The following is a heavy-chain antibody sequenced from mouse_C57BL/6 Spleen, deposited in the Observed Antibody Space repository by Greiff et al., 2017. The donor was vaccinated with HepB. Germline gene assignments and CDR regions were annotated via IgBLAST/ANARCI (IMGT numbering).Heavy chain of an antibody. J-gene: IGHJ4*01. Sequence: VQLQQSGPELVKPGASVKISCKASGYTFTDYYMNWVKQSHGKSLDWIGDINPNNGGTSYNQKFKGKATLTVDKSSSTAYMELRSLTSEDSAVYYCAREEPLIDYYYAMDYWGQGTSVTVSS. CDR2: INPNNGGT. CDR1: GYTFTDYY. V-gene: IGHV1-26*01. CDR3: AREEPLIDYYYAMDY.